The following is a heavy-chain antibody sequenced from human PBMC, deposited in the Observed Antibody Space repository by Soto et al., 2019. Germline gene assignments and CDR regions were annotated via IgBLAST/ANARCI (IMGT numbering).Heavy chain of an antibody. CDR2: ISYDGSNK. J-gene: IGHJ6*02. V-gene: IGHV3-30-3*01. Sequence: QVQLVESGGGVVQPGRSLRLSCAASGFTFSSYAMHWVRQAPGKGLEWVAVISYDGSNKYYADSVKGRFTISRDNSKNTLYLQMNSLRAEDTAVSYCARDRGYCSSTSCSPHYYYGMDVWGQGTTVTVSS. D-gene: IGHD2-2*01. CDR3: ARDRGYCSSTSCSPHYYYGMDV. CDR1: GFTFSSYA.